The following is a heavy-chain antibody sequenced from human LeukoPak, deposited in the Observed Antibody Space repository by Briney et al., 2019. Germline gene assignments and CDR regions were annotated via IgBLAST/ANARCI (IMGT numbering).Heavy chain of an antibody. CDR2: INSDGSST. CDR1: GFTFSSYW. D-gene: IGHD3-22*01. CDR3: ARGYYYDSSGYTFDY. Sequence: PGGSLRLSCAASGFTFSSYWMHWVCHAPGKGLVWVSRINSDGSSTSYADSVKGRFTISRDNAKNTLYLQMNSLRAEDTAVYYCARGYYYDSSGYTFDYWGQGTLVTVSS. J-gene: IGHJ4*02. V-gene: IGHV3-74*01.